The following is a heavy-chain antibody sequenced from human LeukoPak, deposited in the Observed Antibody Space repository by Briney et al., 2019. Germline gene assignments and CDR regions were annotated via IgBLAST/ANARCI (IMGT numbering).Heavy chain of an antibody. CDR2: IWYTGKT. J-gene: IGHJ4*02. CDR3: ARLFDS. V-gene: IGHV4-39*01. Sequence: SETLSLTCTVSAGSISGSSYYWGWVRQSPGKGLEWIGKIWYTGKTYYSPSVQSRLTISVDTSKNQFSLRLSSVTAADTALYYCARLFDSWGQGILVTVSS. CDR1: AGSISGSSYY.